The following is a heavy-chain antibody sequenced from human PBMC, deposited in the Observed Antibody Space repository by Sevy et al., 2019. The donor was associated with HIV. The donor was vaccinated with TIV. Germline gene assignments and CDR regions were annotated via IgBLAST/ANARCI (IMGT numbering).Heavy chain of an antibody. CDR2: ISYDGSNK. D-gene: IGHD1-26*01. V-gene: IGHV3-30*03. Sequence: GGSLRLSCVATGFSFSNYWMHWVRQAPGKGLEWVAVISYDGSNKYYADSVKGRFTISRDNSKNTLYLQMNSLRAEDTAVYYCAREDGSYYLADAFDIWGQGTMVTVSS. CDR1: GFSFSNYW. J-gene: IGHJ3*02. CDR3: AREDGSYYLADAFDI.